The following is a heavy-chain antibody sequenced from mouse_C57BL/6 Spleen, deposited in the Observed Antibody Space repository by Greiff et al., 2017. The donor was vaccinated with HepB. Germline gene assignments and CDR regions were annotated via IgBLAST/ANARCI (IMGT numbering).Heavy chain of an antibody. V-gene: IGHV3-6*01. Sequence: EVQLQESGPGLVKPSQSLSLTCSVTGYSITSGYYWNWIRQFPGNKLEWMGYISYDGSNNYNPSLKNRISITRDTSKNQFFLKLNSVTTEDTATYYCARHYGSSSAWFAYWGQGTLVTVSA. CDR3: ARHYGSSSAWFAY. D-gene: IGHD1-1*01. CDR2: ISYDGSN. J-gene: IGHJ3*01. CDR1: GYSITSGYY.